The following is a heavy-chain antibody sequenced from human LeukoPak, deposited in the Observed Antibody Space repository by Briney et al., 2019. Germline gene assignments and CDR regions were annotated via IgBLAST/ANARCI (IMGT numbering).Heavy chain of an antibody. D-gene: IGHD6-13*01. V-gene: IGHV1-2*04. Sequence: ASVKVSCKPSGYPFTGYQIHWVRQAPGQGLEWMGWINPNSGDTNYAQKFQGWVAMTRDTSISTAYMELSRLRYNDTALYYCARSPPGGTSDLWGQGTLVTVSS. CDR2: INPNSGDT. CDR3: ARSPPGGTSDL. CDR1: GYPFTGYQ. J-gene: IGHJ1*01.